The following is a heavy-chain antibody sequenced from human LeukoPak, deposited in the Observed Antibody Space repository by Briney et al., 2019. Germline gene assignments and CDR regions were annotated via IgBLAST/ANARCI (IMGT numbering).Heavy chain of an antibody. J-gene: IGHJ4*02. V-gene: IGHV3-23*01. CDR1: GFTFSSYG. CDR3: AKGYYYGSGSYWDY. CDR2: ISGSGGST. D-gene: IGHD3-10*01. Sequence: GGSLRLSCVASGFTFSSYGMSWVRQAPGKGLEWVSAISGSGGSTYYADSVKGRFTISRDNSKNTLYLQMNSLRAEDTAVYYCAKGYYYGSGSYWDYWGQGTLVTVSS.